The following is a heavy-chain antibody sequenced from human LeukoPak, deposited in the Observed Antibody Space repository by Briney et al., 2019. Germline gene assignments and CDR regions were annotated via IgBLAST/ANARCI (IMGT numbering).Heavy chain of an antibody. CDR3: ARGRDRGYSYGYRGYFDY. V-gene: IGHV4-34*01. D-gene: IGHD5-18*01. CDR2: INHSGST. Sequence: ASETLSLTCAVYGGSFSGYYWSWIRQPPGKGLEWIGEINHSGSTNYNPSLKSRVTISVDTSKNQFSLKLSSVTAADTAVYYCARGRDRGYSYGYRGYFDYWGQGTLVTVSS. CDR1: GGSFSGYY. J-gene: IGHJ4*02.